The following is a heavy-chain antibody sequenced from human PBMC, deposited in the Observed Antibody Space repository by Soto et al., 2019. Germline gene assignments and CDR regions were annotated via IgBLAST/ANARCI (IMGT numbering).Heavy chain of an antibody. D-gene: IGHD6-13*01. Sequence: GESLKISCKGSGYSFTSYWISWVRQMPGKGLEWMGRIDPSDSYTNYSPSFQGHVTISADKSISTVYLQWSSLKASDTAMYYCARRSSSSWYHYGMDVWGQGTTVTVSS. CDR1: GYSFTSYW. CDR3: ARRSSSSWYHYGMDV. V-gene: IGHV5-10-1*01. J-gene: IGHJ6*02. CDR2: IDPSDSYT.